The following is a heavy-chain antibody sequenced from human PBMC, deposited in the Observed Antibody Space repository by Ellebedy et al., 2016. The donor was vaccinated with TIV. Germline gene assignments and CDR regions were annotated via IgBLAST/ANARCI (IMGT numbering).Heavy chain of an antibody. J-gene: IGHJ4*02. CDR1: GFTVSSNY. Sequence: GESLKISCAASGFTVSSNYMSWVRQAPGKGLEWVSVIYSGGSTYYADSVKGRFTISRDNAKNTLYLQMNSLRAEDTAVYYCARDYSSWYYWGQGTLVTVSS. D-gene: IGHD6-13*01. V-gene: IGHV3-66*01. CDR2: IYSGGST. CDR3: ARDYSSWYY.